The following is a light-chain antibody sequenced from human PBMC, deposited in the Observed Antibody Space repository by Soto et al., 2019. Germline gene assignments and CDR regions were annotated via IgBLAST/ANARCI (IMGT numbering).Light chain of an antibody. CDR3: YSYAGGNLYV. J-gene: IGLJ1*01. Sequence: QSVLTQPASVSASPGQSITIPCTGTSSDVGSYNLVSWFQQHPGKVPKLLIYEGTKRPSGLSDRFSGSKTGTTASLTISGLQAEDEAHYYCYSYAGGNLYVFGTGTKVTV. V-gene: IGLV2-23*01. CDR1: SSDVGSYNL. CDR2: EGT.